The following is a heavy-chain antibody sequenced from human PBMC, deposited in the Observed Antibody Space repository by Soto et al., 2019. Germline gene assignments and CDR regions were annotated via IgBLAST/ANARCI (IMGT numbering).Heavy chain of an antibody. CDR3: ARRPYYFDY. Sequence: SETLSLTCPVSGGSISSSSYYWGWIRQPPGKGLEWIGSIYYSGSTYYNPSLKSRVTISVDTSKNQFSLKLSSVTAADTAVYYCARRPYYFDYWGQGTLVTVS. J-gene: IGHJ4*02. CDR1: GGSISSSSYY. CDR2: IYYSGST. V-gene: IGHV4-39*01.